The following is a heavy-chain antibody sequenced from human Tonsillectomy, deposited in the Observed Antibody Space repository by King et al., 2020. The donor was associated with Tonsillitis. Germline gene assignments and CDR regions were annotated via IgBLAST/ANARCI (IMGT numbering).Heavy chain of an antibody. CDR3: ARVRGITVYYYYGMDV. D-gene: IGHD3-10*01. J-gene: IGHJ6*02. Sequence: VQLVESGGGLVQPGGSLRLSCAASGFTFSSYWMNWVRQAPGKGLEWVANIKQDGSEKYYVDSVKGRFTISRDNAKHSLYLQMNSLRAEDTAVYYCARVRGITVYYYYGMDVWGQGTTVTVSS. CDR2: IKQDGSEK. CDR1: GFTFSSYW. V-gene: IGHV3-7*01.